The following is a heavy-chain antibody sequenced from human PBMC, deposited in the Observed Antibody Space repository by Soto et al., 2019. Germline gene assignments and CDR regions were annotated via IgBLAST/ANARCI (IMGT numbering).Heavy chain of an antibody. D-gene: IGHD3-10*01. J-gene: IGHJ6*02. CDR3: AKDLASITMVRGAKDAGHYYYGMDV. CDR1: GFTVSDNY. V-gene: IGHV3-66*02. Sequence: PGGSLTLSCAASGFTVSDNYMTWVRQAQGKGLEWVSVLYSAGNAYYADSVKGRFTISRDNSKNTLYLQMNSLRAEDTAVYYCAKDLASITMVRGAKDAGHYYYGMDVWGQGTTVTVSS. CDR2: LYSAGNA.